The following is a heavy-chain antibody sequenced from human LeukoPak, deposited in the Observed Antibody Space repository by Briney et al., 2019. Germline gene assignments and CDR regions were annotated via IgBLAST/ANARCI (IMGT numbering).Heavy chain of an antibody. CDR3: ARDSVTRSFDY. CDR2: INHSGST. Sequence: SETLSLTCAVYGGSFSGYYWSWIRQPPGKGLEWIGEINHSGSTNYNPSLKSRVTISVDTSKSQYSLKLRSVTAADTAVYYCARDSVTRSFDYWGQGTLVTVSS. J-gene: IGHJ4*02. D-gene: IGHD4-17*01. CDR1: GGSFSGYY. V-gene: IGHV4-34*01.